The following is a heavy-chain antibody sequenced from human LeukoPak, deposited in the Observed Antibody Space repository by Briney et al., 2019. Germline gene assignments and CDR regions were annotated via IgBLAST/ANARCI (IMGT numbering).Heavy chain of an antibody. D-gene: IGHD2-15*01. Sequence: PSETLSLTCAVSGGSISSSNWWSWVRQPPGKGLEWIGQIYHSGSTNYNPSLKSRVTISVDKSKNQFSLQLRSVTAADTAVYYCARPLSLGYCSGGSCYGRGAWFDRWGQGTLVTVSS. CDR2: IYHSGST. J-gene: IGHJ5*02. V-gene: IGHV4-4*02. CDR3: ARPLSLGYCSGGSCYGRGAWFDR. CDR1: GGSISSSNW.